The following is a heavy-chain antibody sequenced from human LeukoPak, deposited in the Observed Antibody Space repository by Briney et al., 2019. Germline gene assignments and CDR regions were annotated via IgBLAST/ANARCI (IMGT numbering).Heavy chain of an antibody. J-gene: IGHJ4*02. CDR3: AIHSSSWYFDY. V-gene: IGHV3-23*01. CDR2: ICCSGGST. CDR1: GFTFSYYE. D-gene: IGHD6-13*01. Sequence: PGGSLRLSSAASGFTFSYYEMNWVRQAPGKGLEWVSAICCSGGSTYNADSVKGRFTLSRDNSKNTLYLQMNSLRAEDTDVYYCAIHSSSWYFDYWGQGTLVTVSS.